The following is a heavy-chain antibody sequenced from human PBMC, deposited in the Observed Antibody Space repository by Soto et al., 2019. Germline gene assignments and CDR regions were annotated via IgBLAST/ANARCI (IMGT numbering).Heavy chain of an antibody. Sequence: PSQTLSLTCAISGDSVSSNTAAWNWIRQSPSRGLEWLGRTYYRSKWYNDYEVFVKSRITINPDTTKNQFSLQLDSVTPEDTAVYYCARVSSGSNYRKADYYYYGIDVWGQGPTVTVSS. CDR2: TYYRSKWYN. V-gene: IGHV6-1*01. CDR1: GDSVSSNTAA. J-gene: IGHJ6*02. CDR3: ARVSSGSNYRKADYYYYGIDV. D-gene: IGHD1-26*01.